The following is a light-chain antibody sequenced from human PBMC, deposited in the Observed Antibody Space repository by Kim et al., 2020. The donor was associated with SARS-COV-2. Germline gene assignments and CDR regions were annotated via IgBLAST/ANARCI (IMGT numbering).Light chain of an antibody. CDR2: AAS. V-gene: IGKV1-17*03. Sequence: ASVGDIVTITCRTSQGIGNYLTWFQQKPGKVPKRLIVAASSLLSEVPSRFSGSGSGTELTLTITNLQPEDFATYYCLQHHSYPLTLGGGTKVDIK. J-gene: IGKJ4*01. CDR1: QGIGNY. CDR3: LQHHSYPLT.